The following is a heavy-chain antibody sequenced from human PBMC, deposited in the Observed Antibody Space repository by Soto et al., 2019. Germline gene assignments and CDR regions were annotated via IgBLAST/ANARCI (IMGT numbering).Heavy chain of an antibody. CDR1: GGSFSGYY. Sequence: PSETLSLTCAVYGGSFSGYYWSWIRQPPGKGLEWIGEINHSGSTNYNPSLKSRVTISVDTSKNKFSLKLSSVTAADTAVYYCARGSSARDYWGQGTLVTVSS. D-gene: IGHD6-13*01. CDR3: ARGSSARDY. J-gene: IGHJ4*02. CDR2: INHSGST. V-gene: IGHV4-34*01.